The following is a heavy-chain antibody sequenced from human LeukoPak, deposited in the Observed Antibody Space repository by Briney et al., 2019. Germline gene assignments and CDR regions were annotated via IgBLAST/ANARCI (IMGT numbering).Heavy chain of an antibody. D-gene: IGHD3-22*01. J-gene: IGHJ4*02. V-gene: IGHV3-23*01. CDR1: GISLSNYG. CDR3: AKRGVVIRVILVGFHKEAYYFDS. Sequence: QPGGSLRLSCAVSGISLSNYGMSWVRQAPGKGLEWVAGISGSGGGTNYADSVKGRFTISRDNPKNTLYLEMNRLRADDTAVYFCAKRGVVIRVILVGFHKEAYYFDSWGQGALVTVSS. CDR2: ISGSGGGT.